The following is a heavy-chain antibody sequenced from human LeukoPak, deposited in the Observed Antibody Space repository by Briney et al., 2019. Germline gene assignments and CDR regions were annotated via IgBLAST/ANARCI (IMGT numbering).Heavy chain of an antibody. Sequence: ASVKVSCKASGYTFTGYYTHWVRQAPGQGLEWMGWINPNSGGTNYAQKFQGRVTMTRDTSISTAYMELSRLRSDDTAVYYCARDPTGRLRFLEWVYFDYWGQGTLVTVSS. CDR1: GYTFTGYY. V-gene: IGHV1-2*02. CDR2: INPNSGGT. J-gene: IGHJ4*02. D-gene: IGHD3-3*01. CDR3: ARDPTGRLRFLEWVYFDY.